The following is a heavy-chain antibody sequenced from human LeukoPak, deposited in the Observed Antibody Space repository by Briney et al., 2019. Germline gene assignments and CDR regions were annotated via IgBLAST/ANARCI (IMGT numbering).Heavy chain of an antibody. V-gene: IGHV3-21*01. D-gene: IGHD1-26*01. J-gene: IGHJ3*02. Sequence: PGGSLRLACAASGFTFSSYSMNWVRQAPGKGLEWVSCISSGSNYIYCADSVKGRFTISRDNAKNSLYLQMNSLRAEDTAVYYCASVKDSGTLAGLEGAFDIWGQGTMVTVSS. CDR2: ISSGSNYI. CDR3: ASVKDSGTLAGLEGAFDI. CDR1: GFTFSSYS.